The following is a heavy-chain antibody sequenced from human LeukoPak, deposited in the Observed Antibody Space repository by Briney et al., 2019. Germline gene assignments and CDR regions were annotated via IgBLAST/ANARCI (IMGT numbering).Heavy chain of an antibody. Sequence: GGSLRLSCAASGFTFSSYAMSWVRQAPGKGLEWVSAISGSGGSTYYADSVKGRFTISRDNSKNTLYPRMNSLRAEDTAVYYCAKDCPICGHPDAFDIWGQGTMVTVSS. CDR1: GFTFSSYA. J-gene: IGHJ3*02. D-gene: IGHD2-21*01. CDR2: ISGSGGST. V-gene: IGHV3-23*01. CDR3: AKDCPICGHPDAFDI.